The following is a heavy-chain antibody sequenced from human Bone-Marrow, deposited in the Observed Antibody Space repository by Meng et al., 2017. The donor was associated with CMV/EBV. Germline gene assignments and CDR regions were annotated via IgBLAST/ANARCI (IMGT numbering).Heavy chain of an antibody. Sequence: ETLSLTCAASGFTFSSYSMNWVRQAPGKGLEWVSAISGSGGSTYYADSVKGRFTISRDNSKNTLYLQMNSLRAEDTAVYYCAKDDYDFWSGYQPDYYGMDVWGQGTTVTVSS. V-gene: IGHV3-23*01. J-gene: IGHJ6*02. CDR3: AKDDYDFWSGYQPDYYGMDV. CDR1: GFTFSSYS. CDR2: ISGSGGST. D-gene: IGHD3-3*01.